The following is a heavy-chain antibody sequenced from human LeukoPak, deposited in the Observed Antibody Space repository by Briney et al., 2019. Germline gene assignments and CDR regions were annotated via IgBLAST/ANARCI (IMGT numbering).Heavy chain of an antibody. CDR2: ISSSSSFT. J-gene: IGHJ4*02. CDR3: ARAGSGWLDLFDY. Sequence: GGSLRLSCAASGFTFSDYYMSWIRQAPGKGLEWVSYISSSSSFTNYADSVKGRFTISRDNAKNSLYLQMNSLRAEDTAVYYCARAGSGWLDLFDYWGQGTLVTVSS. D-gene: IGHD6-19*01. V-gene: IGHV3-11*06. CDR1: GFTFSDYY.